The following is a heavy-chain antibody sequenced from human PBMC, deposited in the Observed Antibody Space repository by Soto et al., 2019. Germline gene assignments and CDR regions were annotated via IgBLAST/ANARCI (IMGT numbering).Heavy chain of an antibody. J-gene: IGHJ4*02. Sequence: SETLSLTCTVSGGSISSYYWSWIRQPPGKGLEWIGYIYYSGSTNYNPSLKSRVTISVDTSKNQFSLKLSSVTAADTAVYYCARYTKYYYDSSGSYYFDYWGQGTLVTVSS. V-gene: IGHV4-59*01. CDR3: ARYTKYYYDSSGSYYFDY. CDR1: GGSISSYY. D-gene: IGHD3-22*01. CDR2: IYYSGST.